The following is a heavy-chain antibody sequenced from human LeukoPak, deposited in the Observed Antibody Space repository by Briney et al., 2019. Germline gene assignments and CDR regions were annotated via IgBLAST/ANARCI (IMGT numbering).Heavy chain of an antibody. CDR3: ANLGYCSGGSCYDVDYFDY. V-gene: IGHV3-43*02. CDR1: GFTFDDYA. D-gene: IGHD2-15*01. J-gene: IGHJ4*02. Sequence: PGGSLRLSCAASGFTFDDYAMHWVRHAPGKGLEWVSLISGDGGSTYYADSVKGRFTISRDNSKNSLYLQMNSLRTEDTALYYCANLGYCSGGSCYDVDYFDYWGQGTLVSISS. CDR2: ISGDGGST.